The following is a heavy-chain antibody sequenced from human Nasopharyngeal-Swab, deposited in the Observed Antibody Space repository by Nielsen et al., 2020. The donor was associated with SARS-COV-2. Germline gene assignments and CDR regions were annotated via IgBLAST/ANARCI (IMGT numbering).Heavy chain of an antibody. CDR1: GGSFRDYF. J-gene: IGHJ6*04. V-gene: IGHV4-34*01. CDR2: IDHSGRT. Sequence: SETLSLTCAVYGGSFRDYFWTWIRQPPGKGLEWIAEIDHSGRTNSNPSLKSRFTVSVDTSKNQFSLKVSSVTAADTAIYYCARGFSTATTFVDVWGKGAMVTVSS. D-gene: IGHD3-3*01. CDR3: ARGFSTATTFVDV.